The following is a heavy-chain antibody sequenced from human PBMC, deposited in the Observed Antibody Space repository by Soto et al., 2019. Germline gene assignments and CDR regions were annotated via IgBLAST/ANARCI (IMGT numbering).Heavy chain of an antibody. V-gene: IGHV1-69*08. CDR1: GGTFSSYT. Sequence: QVQLVQSGAEVKKPGSSVKVSCKASGGTFSSYTISWVRQAPGQGLEWMGRIIPILGIANYAQKFQGRVKIIPDKTTSKAYMELSSLRSEDTAVYYCAREGYCSGGSCYREWRAFDIWGQGTMVTVSS. D-gene: IGHD2-15*01. CDR2: IIPILGIA. CDR3: AREGYCSGGSCYREWRAFDI. J-gene: IGHJ3*02.